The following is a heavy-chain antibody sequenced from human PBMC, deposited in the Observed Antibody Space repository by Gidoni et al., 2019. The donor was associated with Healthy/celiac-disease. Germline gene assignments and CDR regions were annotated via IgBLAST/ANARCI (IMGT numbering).Heavy chain of an antibody. CDR1: GFTFSSYA. Sequence: EVQLLESGGGLVQPGGSLRLSCAASGFTFSSYAMSWVRQAPGTGLEWVSAISGSGGSTYYADSVKGRFTISRDNSKNTLYLQMNSLRAEDTAVYYCAKGTGTKRITMVRGVTDFDYWGQGTLVTVSS. CDR2: ISGSGGST. V-gene: IGHV3-23*01. D-gene: IGHD3-10*01. J-gene: IGHJ4*02. CDR3: AKGTGTKRITMVRGVTDFDY.